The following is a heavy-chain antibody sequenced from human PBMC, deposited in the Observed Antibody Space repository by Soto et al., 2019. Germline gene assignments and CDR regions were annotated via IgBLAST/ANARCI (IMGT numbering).Heavy chain of an antibody. D-gene: IGHD1-20*01. J-gene: IGHJ4*02. CDR2: IYYSGST. V-gene: IGHV4-39*01. CDR1: GGSISSSSYH. Sequence: SETLSLTCTVSGGSISSSSYHWGWLRQPPGKGLEWIGSIYYSGSTYYNPSVKSRVTISGDTSKNQFYLKLSSVTAADTAVYYCARHGVTGTTLAIFDYWGQGTLVTVSS. CDR3: ARHGVTGTTLAIFDY.